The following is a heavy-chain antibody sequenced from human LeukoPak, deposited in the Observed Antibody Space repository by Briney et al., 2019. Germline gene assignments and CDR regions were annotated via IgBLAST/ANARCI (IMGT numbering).Heavy chain of an antibody. CDR2: IYTSGST. D-gene: IGHD6-13*01. CDR1: GGSISSGSYY. J-gene: IGHJ4*02. CDR3: ARGHQAAGTGTDY. V-gene: IGHV4-61*02. Sequence: SQTLSLTCTVSGGSISSGSYYWSWIRQPAGKGLEWIGRIYTSGSTNYNPSLKSRVTISVDTSKNQFSLKLSSVTAADTAVYYCARGHQAAGTGTDYWGQGTLVTVSS.